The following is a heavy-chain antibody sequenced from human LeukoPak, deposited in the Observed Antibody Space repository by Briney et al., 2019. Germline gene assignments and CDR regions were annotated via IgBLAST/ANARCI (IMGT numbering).Heavy chain of an antibody. J-gene: IGHJ5*02. Sequence: GGSLRLSCAASGFTVSSNYMSWVRQAPGKGLEWVSVIYSGGSTYYADSVKGRFTISRDNAKNSLYLQMNSLRAEDTAVYYCARDCSGGSCHNWFDPWGQGTLVTVSS. D-gene: IGHD2-15*01. V-gene: IGHV3-53*01. CDR2: IYSGGST. CDR1: GFTVSSNY. CDR3: ARDCSGGSCHNWFDP.